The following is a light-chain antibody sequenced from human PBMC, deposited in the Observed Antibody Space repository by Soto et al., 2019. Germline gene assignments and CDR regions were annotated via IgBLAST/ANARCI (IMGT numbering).Light chain of an antibody. Sequence: EIVWTQSPSTLSLSPGHIGTLSFIASQSLSSTYLACYQQKPGRAPRLLIYGASSRATGIPDRFSGSGSGTDFTLTISRLEPEDFAVYYCQQYGSSPVTFGPGTKVDI. J-gene: IGKJ3*01. V-gene: IGKV3-20*01. CDR2: GAS. CDR1: QSLSSTY. CDR3: QQYGSSPVT.